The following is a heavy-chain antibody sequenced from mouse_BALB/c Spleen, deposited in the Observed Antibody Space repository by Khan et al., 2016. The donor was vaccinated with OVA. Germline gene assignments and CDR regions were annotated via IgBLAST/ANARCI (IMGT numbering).Heavy chain of an antibody. J-gene: IGHJ2*01. CDR2: ISSGSSTI. Sequence: EVQLVESGGGLVQPGGSRKLSCAASGFTFSRFGMHWVRQAPEKGLEWVAYISSGSSTIYYADTVKGRFTISRDNPKNTLFLQMTSLRSEDTAMYYCARGSNVDYWGQGTTLTVSS. CDR3: ARGSNVDY. CDR1: GFTFSRFG. D-gene: IGHD4-1*01. V-gene: IGHV5-17*02.